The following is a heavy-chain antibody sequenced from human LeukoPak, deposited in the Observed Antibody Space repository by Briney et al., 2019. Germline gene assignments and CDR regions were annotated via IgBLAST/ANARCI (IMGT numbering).Heavy chain of an antibody. J-gene: IGHJ4*02. CDR3: ARVSSWYPGWFDY. Sequence: SVKVSCKASGYTFTSYGISWVRQAPGQGLEWMGWISAYNGNTNYAQKLQGRVTMTRDTSISTAYMELSRLRSDDTAVYYCARVSSWYPGWFDYWGQGTLVTVSS. V-gene: IGHV1-18*01. D-gene: IGHD6-13*01. CDR2: ISAYNGNT. CDR1: GYTFTSYG.